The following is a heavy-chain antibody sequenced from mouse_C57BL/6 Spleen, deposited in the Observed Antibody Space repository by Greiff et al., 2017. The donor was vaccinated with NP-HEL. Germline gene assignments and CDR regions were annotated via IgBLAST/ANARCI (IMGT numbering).Heavy chain of an antibody. CDR1: GYTFTDYY. V-gene: IGHV1-26*01. CDR2: INPNNGGT. Sequence: VQLKQSGPELVKPGASVKISCKASGYTFTDYYMNWVKQSHGKSLEWIGDINPNNGGTSYNQKFKGKATLTVDKSSSTAYMELRSLTSEDSAVYYCARDGLKLLLPYWGQGTTLTVSS. CDR3: ARDGLKLLLPY. J-gene: IGHJ2*01. D-gene: IGHD2-12*01.